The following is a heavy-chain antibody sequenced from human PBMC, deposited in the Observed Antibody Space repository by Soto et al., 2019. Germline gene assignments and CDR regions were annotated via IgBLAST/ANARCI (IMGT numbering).Heavy chain of an antibody. CDR3: ARDLGCNDLLNNYYYGMDF. Sequence: EVQLVETGGGLLQPGGALRLSCEVSGFSVSDRSMSWVRQAPGKGVEWVSVFYRGGSTDYADSVKGRGTVSRDTFKNTLFFQMDSLTVEDTAVYFCARDLGCNDLLNNYYYGMDFWGQGTTVTVS. CDR2: FYRGGST. D-gene: IGHD1-1*01. CDR1: GFSVSDRS. V-gene: IGHV3-53*02. J-gene: IGHJ6*02.